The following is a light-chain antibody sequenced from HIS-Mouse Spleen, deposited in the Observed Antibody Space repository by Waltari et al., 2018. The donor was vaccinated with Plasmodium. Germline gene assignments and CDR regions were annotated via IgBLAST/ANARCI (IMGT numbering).Light chain of an antibody. CDR3: QQYNNWSFT. CDR2: GAS. V-gene: IGKV3-15*01. Sequence: EIVMTQSPATLSVSPGERATFSCRASQSVSSNLAWYQQQPGQAPRLLIDGASTRSPGIPARFSGSGSGTEFTLTISSLQSEDFAVYYCQQYNNWSFTFGPGTKVDIK. J-gene: IGKJ3*01. CDR1: QSVSSN.